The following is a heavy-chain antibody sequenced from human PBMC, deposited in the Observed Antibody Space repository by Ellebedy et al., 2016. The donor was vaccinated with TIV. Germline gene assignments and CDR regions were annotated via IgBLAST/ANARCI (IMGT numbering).Heavy chain of an antibody. CDR3: ARLGYDILIKEALGAFDY. V-gene: IGHV4-59*12. CDR1: GGSISSYH. Sequence: SETLSLTCTASGGSISSYHWTWIRQTPGKGLEWLGYVFYSGKTTYNPSLKSRVTISVDTSKNPFSLRLTSVTAADTAVYYCARLGYDILIKEALGAFDYWGQGTLVTVSS. CDR2: VFYSGKT. J-gene: IGHJ4*02. D-gene: IGHD3-9*01.